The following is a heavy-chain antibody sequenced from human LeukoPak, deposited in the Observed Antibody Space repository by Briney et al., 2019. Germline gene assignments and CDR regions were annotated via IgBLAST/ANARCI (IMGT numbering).Heavy chain of an antibody. CDR2: INHSGST. CDR3: ARVVALGGFDP. D-gene: IGHD5-12*01. Sequence: PSETLSLTCAVYGGSFSGYYWSWIRQPPGKGLEWIGEINHSGSTNYNPSLKSRATISVDTSKNQFSLKLSSVTAADTAVYYCARVVALGGFDPWGQGTLVTVSS. V-gene: IGHV4-34*01. J-gene: IGHJ5*02. CDR1: GGSFSGYY.